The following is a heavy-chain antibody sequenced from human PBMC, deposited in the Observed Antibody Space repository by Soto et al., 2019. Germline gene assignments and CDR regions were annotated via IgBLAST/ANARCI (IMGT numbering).Heavy chain of an antibody. J-gene: IGHJ6*02. CDR1: GGSVSNGMYY. CDR2: VYFTGTT. CDR3: ARVGIRFLEWSRPYYGMDV. V-gene: IGHV4-61*01. Sequence: PSETLSLTCTVSGGSVSNGMYYWSWIRQPPGKGLEWIGNVYFTGTTIYNPSLKSRVTISVDTSKNQFSLKLSSVTAADTAVYYCARVGIRFLEWSRPYYGMDVWGQGTTVTVSS. D-gene: IGHD3-3*01.